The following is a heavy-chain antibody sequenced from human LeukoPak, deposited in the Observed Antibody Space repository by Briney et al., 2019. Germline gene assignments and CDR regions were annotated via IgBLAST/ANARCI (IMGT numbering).Heavy chain of an antibody. Sequence: PSEILSLTCTVSGGSISSYYWSWIRQPAGKGLEWIGRIYTSGSTNYNPSLKSRVTMSVDTSKNQFSLKLSSVTAADTAVYYCARAVAATGTDYFDYWGQGTLVTASS. CDR3: ARAVAATGTDYFDY. CDR2: IYTSGST. CDR1: GGSISSYY. V-gene: IGHV4-4*07. D-gene: IGHD6-13*01. J-gene: IGHJ4*02.